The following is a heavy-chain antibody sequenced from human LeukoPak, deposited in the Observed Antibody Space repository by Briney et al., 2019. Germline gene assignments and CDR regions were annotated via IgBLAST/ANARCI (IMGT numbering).Heavy chain of an antibody. CDR1: GYSITSGYH. J-gene: IGHJ4*02. CDR3: QSDDYNNYKANC. CDR2: MYHGGSP. V-gene: IGHV4-38-2*01. Sequence: PSDTLSLTCDVSGYSITSGYHWGWVRQPPGKGLEWIASMYHGGSPFYNPSLKSRVTISLDASKNQLSLKLTSVTAADTAIYFCQSDDYNNYKANCWGQGILVTVSS. D-gene: IGHD4-11*01.